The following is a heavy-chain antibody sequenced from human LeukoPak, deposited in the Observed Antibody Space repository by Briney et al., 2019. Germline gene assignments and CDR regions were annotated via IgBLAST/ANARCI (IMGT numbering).Heavy chain of an antibody. V-gene: IGHV1-69*05. D-gene: IGHD3-22*01. CDR3: AREMYSSFQDPDFDY. CDR1: GGTFSSYA. Sequence: SVKVSCKASGGTFSSYAISWVRQAPGQGLEWMGGIIPIFGTANYAQKFQGRVTITTDESTSTAYMELSSLRSEDTAVYYCAREMYSSFQDPDFDYWGQGTLVIVSS. J-gene: IGHJ4*02. CDR2: IIPIFGTA.